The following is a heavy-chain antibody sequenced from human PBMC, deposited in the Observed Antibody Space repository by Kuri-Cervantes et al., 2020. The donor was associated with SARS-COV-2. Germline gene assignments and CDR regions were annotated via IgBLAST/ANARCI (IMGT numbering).Heavy chain of an antibody. CDR3: ARSPTSNIVATIIRKSYYYYGMDV. J-gene: IGHJ6*02. Sequence: GESLKISCAASGFTFDDYAMHWVRQAPGKGLEWVSAISSSGSTIYYADSVKGRFTISRDNAKNSLYLQMNSLRAEDTAGYDCARSPTSNIVATIIRKSYYYYGMDVWGQGTTVTVSS. CDR2: ISSSGSTI. D-gene: IGHD5-12*01. CDR1: GFTFDDYA. V-gene: IGHV3-48*03.